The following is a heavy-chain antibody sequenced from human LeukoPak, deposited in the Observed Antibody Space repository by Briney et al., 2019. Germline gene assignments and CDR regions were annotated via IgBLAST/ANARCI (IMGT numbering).Heavy chain of an antibody. D-gene: IGHD5-12*01. J-gene: IGHJ4*02. CDR1: GDSVSGSPAV. V-gene: IGHV6-1*01. Sequence: SQTLSLTCAISGDSVSGSPAVWNWIRQSPSRGLEWLGRAYYRSKWYIDYAESVKGRIAITPDTSKNQFSLQLNSVTPEDTAVYHCARGATAYFDYWGQGTLVTVSS. CDR2: AYYRSKWYI. CDR3: ARGATAYFDY.